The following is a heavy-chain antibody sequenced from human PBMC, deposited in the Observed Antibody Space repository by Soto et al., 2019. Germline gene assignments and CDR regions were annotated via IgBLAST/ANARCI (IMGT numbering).Heavy chain of an antibody. CDR2: ISWNSGSI. Sequence: PVWSLRLSCTASLFTFDDYAMHWVLQTPFKFLELFSGISWNSGSIGYADSVKGRFTISRDNAKNSLYLQMNSLRAEDTAVYYCAKDIPYYDILTGYSSTYYYYGMEVWGQGTTVTVSS. CDR3: AKDIPYYDILTGYSSTYYYYGMEV. D-gene: IGHD3-9*01. J-gene: IGHJ6*02. CDR1: LFTFDDYA. V-gene: IGHV3-9*01.